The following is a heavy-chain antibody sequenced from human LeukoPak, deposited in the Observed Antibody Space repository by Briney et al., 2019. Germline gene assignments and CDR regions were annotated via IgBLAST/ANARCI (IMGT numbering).Heavy chain of an antibody. CDR2: ISYDGSNK. J-gene: IGHJ4*02. V-gene: IGHV3-30*18. D-gene: IGHD3-9*01. Sequence: PGRSLRLSCAASVFTFSSYGMHWVRQAPGKGLEWVAVISYDGSNKYYADSVKGRFTISRDNSKNTLYLQMNSLRAEDTAVYYCAKEGSYYDILTGYYDYWGQGTLVTVSS. CDR3: AKEGSYYDILTGYYDY. CDR1: VFTFSSYG.